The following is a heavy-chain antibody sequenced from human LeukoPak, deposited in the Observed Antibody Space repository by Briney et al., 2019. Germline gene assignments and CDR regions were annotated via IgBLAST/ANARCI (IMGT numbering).Heavy chain of an antibody. CDR1: GGSFTDYY. CDR2: INHSGST. V-gene: IGHV4-34*01. CDR3: ASLTGTTDYYYYYMDV. Sequence: SETLSLTCAVYGGSFTDYYWSWIRQPPGKGLEWIGEINHSGSTNYNPSLKSRVTISVDTSKNQFPLKLSSVTAADTAVYYCASLTGTTDYYYYYMDVWGKGTTVTVSS. J-gene: IGHJ6*03. D-gene: IGHD1-20*01.